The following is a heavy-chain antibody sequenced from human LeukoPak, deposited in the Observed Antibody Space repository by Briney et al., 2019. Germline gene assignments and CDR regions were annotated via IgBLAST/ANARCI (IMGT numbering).Heavy chain of an antibody. Sequence: GGSLRLSCSASGFTFSSYAMHWVRQAPGKGLEYVSAISSNGGSTYYADSVKGGFTISRDNSKNTLYLQMSSLRAEDTAVYYCVKDEGWGELSYYFDYWGQGTLVTVSS. D-gene: IGHD3-16*02. CDR1: GFTFSSYA. V-gene: IGHV3-64D*06. J-gene: IGHJ4*02. CDR3: VKDEGWGELSYYFDY. CDR2: ISSNGGST.